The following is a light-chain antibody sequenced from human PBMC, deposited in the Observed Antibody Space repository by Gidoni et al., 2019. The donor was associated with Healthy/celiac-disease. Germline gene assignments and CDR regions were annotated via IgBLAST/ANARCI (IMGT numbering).Light chain of an antibody. CDR3: QQLNSYPRT. J-gene: IGKJ1*01. V-gene: IGKV1-9*01. CDR2: AAS. Sequence: DIQLTQSPSFLSASVGDRVIITCRASQGISSYLAWYQQKPGKAPKLLIYAASTLQCGVPSKYSGSGSGTEFTLTISSLQPEDFATYYCQQLNSYPRTFGQXTKVEIK. CDR1: QGISSY.